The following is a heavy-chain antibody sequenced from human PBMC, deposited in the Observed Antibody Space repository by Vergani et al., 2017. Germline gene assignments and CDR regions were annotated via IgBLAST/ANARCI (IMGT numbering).Heavy chain of an antibody. CDR2: MYHSGST. J-gene: IGHJ3*02. CDR1: GGSMSGYY. Sequence: QVRLQESGPGLVKPSETLSLTCSVSGGSMSGYYWSWIRQPPGKELEWIGYMYHSGSTNYNPSLETRVTISGDTSKNQFSLKLNSVTAADTAMYYCARDTFXFDSENYDDVFDSWGQGTMVIVSS. CDR3: ARDTFXFDSENYDDVFDS. V-gene: IGHV4-59*01. D-gene: IGHD3-16*01.